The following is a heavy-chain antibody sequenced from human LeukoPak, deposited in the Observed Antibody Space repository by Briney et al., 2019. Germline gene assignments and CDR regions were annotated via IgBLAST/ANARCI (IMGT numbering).Heavy chain of an antibody. CDR3: ARHPSYTSGWPLDY. CDR1: GYSFTSYW. CDR2: IYLGDSDT. J-gene: IGHJ4*02. V-gene: IGHV5-51*01. D-gene: IGHD6-19*01. Sequence: GESLKVSCKGSGYSFTSYWIGWVRQMPGKGLEWMGIIYLGDSDTRYSPSFQGQVTISADKSISTAYLQLSSLKASDTAMYYCARHPSYTSGWPLDYWGQGTLVTVSS.